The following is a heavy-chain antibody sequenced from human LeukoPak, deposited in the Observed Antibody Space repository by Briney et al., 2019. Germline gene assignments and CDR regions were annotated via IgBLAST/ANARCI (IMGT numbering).Heavy chain of an antibody. CDR1: GYTFIGYY. Sequence: GASVKVSCRASGYTFIGYYLYWVRQAPGQGLAWMGWINPNSGGTNFAEKFQGRVTMTRDTSISTAYMELSRLRSDDTAMYYCARDRDPSSPYDAFDIWGQGTMVTVSS. CDR3: ARDRDPSSPYDAFDI. V-gene: IGHV1-2*02. J-gene: IGHJ3*02. D-gene: IGHD3-10*01. CDR2: INPNSGGT.